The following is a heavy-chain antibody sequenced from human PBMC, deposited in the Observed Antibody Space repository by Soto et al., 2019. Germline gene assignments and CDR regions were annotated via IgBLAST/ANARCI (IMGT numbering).Heavy chain of an antibody. CDR1: GGSISIYY. D-gene: IGHD3-10*02. CDR2: IYYSGST. V-gene: IGHV4-59*01. J-gene: IGHJ6*02. CDR3: ARAVLPRHYYYGMDV. Sequence: ETLSLTCTVSGGSISIYYWSWIRQPPGKGLEWIGYIYYSGSTNYNPSLKSRVTISVDTSKNQFSLKLSSVTAADTAVYYCARAVLPRHYYYGMDVWGQGTTVTVSS.